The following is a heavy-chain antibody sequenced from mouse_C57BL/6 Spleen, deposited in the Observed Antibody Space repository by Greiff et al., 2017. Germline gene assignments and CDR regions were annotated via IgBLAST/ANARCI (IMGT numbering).Heavy chain of an antibody. CDR1: GFSLTSYG. V-gene: IGHV2-5*01. Sequence: QVQLKESGPGLVQPSQSLSITCTVSGFSLTSYGVHWVRQSPGKGLEWLGVIWRGGSTDYNEAFMSRMSITKDNSKCQVFFIMSSLQADDTAIYYCAKIYYYCGCAMDYWGQGTSVTASS. CDR3: AKIYYYCGCAMDY. J-gene: IGHJ4*01. CDR2: IWRGGST. D-gene: IGHD1-1*02.